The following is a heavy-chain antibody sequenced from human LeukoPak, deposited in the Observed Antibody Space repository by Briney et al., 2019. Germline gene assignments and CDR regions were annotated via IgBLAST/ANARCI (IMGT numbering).Heavy chain of an antibody. CDR2: ISSSSYI. CDR3: AKDSRWLVYYFDY. D-gene: IGHD6-19*01. V-gene: IGHV3-21*04. J-gene: IGHJ4*02. CDR1: GFTFSSYS. Sequence: GGSMRLSCAAYGFTFSSYSMNWVRQAPGKGLEWVSSISSSSYIYYADSVKGRFTISRDNSKNTLYLQMNSLRAEDTAVYYCAKDSRWLVYYFDYWGQGTLVTVSS.